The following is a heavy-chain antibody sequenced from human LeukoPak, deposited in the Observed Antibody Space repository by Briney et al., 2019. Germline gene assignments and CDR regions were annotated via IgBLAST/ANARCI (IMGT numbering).Heavy chain of an antibody. V-gene: IGHV1-8*01. CDR1: GYTFTSYD. D-gene: IGHD3-16*01. CDR3: TRGPNWGSTNWYFDL. CDR2: MNPNNGNT. Sequence: ASVKVSCKASGYTFTSYDFNWVRQATGQGLEWMGWMNPNNGNTGYAQKFQGRVSMTRSISTGTAYMELSSLTSDDTAVYYCTRGPNWGSTNWYFDLRGRGTLVTVSS. J-gene: IGHJ2*01.